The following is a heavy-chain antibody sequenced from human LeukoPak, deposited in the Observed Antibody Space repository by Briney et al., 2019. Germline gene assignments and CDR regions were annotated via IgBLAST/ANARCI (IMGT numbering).Heavy chain of an antibody. V-gene: IGHV3-13*01. D-gene: IGHD3-16*01. J-gene: IGHJ1*01. CDR2: IGTAGDT. CDR3: ARAGGPGAEYFQH. Sequence: GGSLRLSCAASGFTFSSYDMPWVRQATGKGLEWASAIGTAGDTYYAGSVKGRFTISRENAKNSLYLQMNSLRAGDTAVYYCARAGGPGAEYFQHWGQGTLVTVSS. CDR1: GFTFSSYD.